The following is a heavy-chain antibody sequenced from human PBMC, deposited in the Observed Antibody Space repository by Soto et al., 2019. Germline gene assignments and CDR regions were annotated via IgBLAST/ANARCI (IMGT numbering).Heavy chain of an antibody. CDR3: ASDNYDAGDYYCDY. CDR1: GYTFTSYG. Sequence: ASVKFSCKASGYTFTSYGISWVRQAPGQGLEWMGWISAYNGNTNYAQKLQGRVTMTTDTSTSTAYMELRSLRSDDPAVYYCASDNYDAGDYYCDYWGQGTPVSVSS. V-gene: IGHV1-18*01. D-gene: IGHD4-17*01. CDR2: ISAYNGNT. J-gene: IGHJ4*02.